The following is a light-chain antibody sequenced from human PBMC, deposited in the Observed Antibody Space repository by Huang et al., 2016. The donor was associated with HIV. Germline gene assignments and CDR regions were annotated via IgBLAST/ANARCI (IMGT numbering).Light chain of an antibody. CDR1: QNVYTN. CDR2: GAA. Sequence: EIVMTQSPATLSVSPGERVTLSCRASQNVYTNLAWYQHKPGQTPSLLIFGAATGNTGVPSRFSGLGSGTDFTLTIGGLRPEDSAVYYCQQYDKWPRSFGQGTKLEI. J-gene: IGKJ2*03. CDR3: QQYDKWPRS. V-gene: IGKV3D-15*01.